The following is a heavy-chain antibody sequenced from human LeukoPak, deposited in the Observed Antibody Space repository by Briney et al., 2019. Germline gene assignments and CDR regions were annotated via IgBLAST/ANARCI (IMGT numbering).Heavy chain of an antibody. J-gene: IGHJ4*02. D-gene: IGHD2-2*01. CDR1: GFTFSDYA. Sequence: GGSLRLSCAASGFTFSDYAMSWVRQAPGKGLEWVSSISASGGSIYYADSVKGRFTISRDNSKNTLYLQMNRLRAEDTAVYYCAKAGCGSTSGYENCWGQGTLVTVSS. V-gene: IGHV3-23*01. CDR3: AKAGCGSTSGYENC. CDR2: ISASGGSI.